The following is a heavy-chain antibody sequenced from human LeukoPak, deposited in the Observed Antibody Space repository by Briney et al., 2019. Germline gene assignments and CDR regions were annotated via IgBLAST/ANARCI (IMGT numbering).Heavy chain of an antibody. CDR1: GYTFTGYY. D-gene: IGHD2-2*01. CDR2: INPNSGGT. J-gene: IGHJ5*02. V-gene: IGHV1-2*02. CDR3: ARVRSYGYCSSTSCHRGWSDP. Sequence: ASVKVSCKASGYTFTGYYMHWVRQAPGQGLEWMGWINPNSGGTNYAQKFQGRVTMTRDTSISTAYMELSRLRSDDTAVYYCARVRSYGYCSSTSCHRGWSDPWGQGTLVTVSS.